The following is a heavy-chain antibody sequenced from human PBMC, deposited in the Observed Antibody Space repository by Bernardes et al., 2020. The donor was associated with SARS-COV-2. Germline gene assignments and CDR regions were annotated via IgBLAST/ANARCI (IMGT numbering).Heavy chain of an antibody. D-gene: IGHD6-13*01. CDR2: ISSSGSTI. CDR3: ARLVDRYSSSWYDY. Sequence: GGSLRLSCAASGFTFSNAWMSWIRQAPGKGLEWVSYISSSGSTIYYADSVKGRFTISRDNAKNSLYLQMNSLRAEDTAVYYCARLVDRYSSSWYDYWGQGTLVTVSS. CDR1: GFTFSNAW. V-gene: IGHV3-11*01. J-gene: IGHJ4*02.